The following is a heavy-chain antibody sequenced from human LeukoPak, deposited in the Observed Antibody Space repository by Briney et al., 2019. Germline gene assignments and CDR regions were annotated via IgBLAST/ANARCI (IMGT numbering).Heavy chain of an antibody. D-gene: IGHD3-22*01. CDR1: GYTFTSYD. V-gene: IGHV1-8*01. CDR3: ARGPEYYYDSSGYYPY. J-gene: IGHJ4*02. Sequence: ASVKVSCTASGYTFTSYDINWVRQATGQGLEWMGWMNPNSGNTGYAQKFQGRVTMTRNTSISTAYMELSSLRSEDTAVYYCARGPEYYYDSSGYYPYWGQGTLVTVSS. CDR2: MNPNSGNT.